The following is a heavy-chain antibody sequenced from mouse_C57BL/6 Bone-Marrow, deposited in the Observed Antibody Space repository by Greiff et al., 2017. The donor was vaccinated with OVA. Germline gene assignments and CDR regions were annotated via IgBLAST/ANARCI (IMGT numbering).Heavy chain of an antibody. CDR1: GFTFTDYY. CDR3: ASSTGTDYFDY. V-gene: IGHV7-3*01. D-gene: IGHD4-1*02. CDR2: IRNKANGYTT. J-gene: IGHJ2*01. Sequence: EVKLMESGGGLVQPGGSLSLSCAASGFTFTDYYMSWVRQPPGKALEWLGFIRNKANGYTTEYSASVKGRFTISRDNSQSILYLQMNALRAEDSATYYCASSTGTDYFDYWGQGTTLTVSS.